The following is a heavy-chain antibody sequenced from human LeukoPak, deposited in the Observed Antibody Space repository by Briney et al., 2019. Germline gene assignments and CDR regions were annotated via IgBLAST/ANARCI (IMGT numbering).Heavy chain of an antibody. J-gene: IGHJ4*02. CDR1: GFTFDDYA. D-gene: IGHD2-2*02. V-gene: IGHV3-9*01. CDR2: ISWNSGSI. CDR3: ARARYCSSTSCHTFDY. Sequence: PGGSLRLSCAASGFTFDDYAMHWVRQAPGKGLEWVSGISWNSGSIGYADSVKGRFTISRDNAKNTLYLQMNSLRAEDTAVYYCARARYCSSTSCHTFDYWGQGTLVTVSS.